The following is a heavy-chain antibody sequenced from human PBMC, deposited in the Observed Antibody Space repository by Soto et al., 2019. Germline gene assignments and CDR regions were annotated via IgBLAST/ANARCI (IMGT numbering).Heavy chain of an antibody. Sequence: RGSLRLSCAASGFTFSSYAMTWVRQAPGKGLEWVSAISGSGGSTNYADSVKGRFTICRDNSENTLYLQMNSLRAEDTALYYCAKGAGPSYYYYMDVWGKGTTVTVSS. J-gene: IGHJ6*03. CDR2: ISGSGGST. V-gene: IGHV3-23*01. CDR3: AKGAGPSYYYYMDV. CDR1: GFTFSSYA.